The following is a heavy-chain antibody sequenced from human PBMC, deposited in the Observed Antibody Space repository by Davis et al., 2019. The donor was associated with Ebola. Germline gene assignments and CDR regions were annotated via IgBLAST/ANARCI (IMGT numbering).Heavy chain of an antibody. J-gene: IGHJ3*02. CDR3: ARDGTIAADDAFDI. D-gene: IGHD6-13*01. V-gene: IGHV1-69*13. CDR2: IIPIFGRA. Sequence: SVKVSCKASGYTFTSYGITWVRQAPGQGLEWMGGIIPIFGRANYAQKFQGRVTITADESTSTAYMELSSLRSEDTAVYYCARDGTIAADDAFDIWGQGTMVTVSS. CDR1: GYTFTSYG.